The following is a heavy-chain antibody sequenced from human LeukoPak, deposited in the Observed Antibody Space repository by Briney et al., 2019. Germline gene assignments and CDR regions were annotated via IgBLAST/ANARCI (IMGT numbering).Heavy chain of an antibody. CDR1: GFTFSTYA. J-gene: IGHJ4*02. V-gene: IGHV3-23*01. CDR2: ISGNSGTT. Sequence: GGSLRLSCAASGFTFSTYAMSWVRQAADKGLEWVSSISGNSGTTSYADSVRGRFTISRDNSKNTLFLQMNGLTAEDTAVYYCAKDGRSAVSPYYFDYWGQGTLVPVSS. D-gene: IGHD3-10*01. CDR3: AKDGRSAVSPYYFDY.